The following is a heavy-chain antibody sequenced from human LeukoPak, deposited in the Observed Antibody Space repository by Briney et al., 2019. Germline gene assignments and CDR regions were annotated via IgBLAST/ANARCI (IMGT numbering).Heavy chain of an antibody. V-gene: IGHV4-59*08. CDR3: ARPGVGSGRYGAFDV. CDR2: IYYSGST. Sequence: SETLSLTCTVSGGSISSYYWSWIRQPPGKGLEWIGYIYYSGSTDYNPSLKSRVTISVDTSKNQISLKLSSVTAADTAVYYCARPGVGSGRYGAFDVWGQGTMVTVSS. D-gene: IGHD5-18*01. CDR1: GGSISSYY. J-gene: IGHJ3*01.